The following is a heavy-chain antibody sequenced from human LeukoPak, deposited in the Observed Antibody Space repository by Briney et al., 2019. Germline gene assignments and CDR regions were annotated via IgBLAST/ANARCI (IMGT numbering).Heavy chain of an antibody. Sequence: NPSETLSLTCAVYGGSFSGYYWSWIRQPPGKGLEWIGEINHSGSTNYNPSPKSRVTISVDTSKNQFSLKLSSVTAADTAVYYCARRSRGYSGVPFDPWGQGTLVTVSS. CDR2: INHSGST. CDR3: ARRSRGYSGVPFDP. CDR1: GGSFSGYY. J-gene: IGHJ5*02. D-gene: IGHD5-12*01. V-gene: IGHV4-34*01.